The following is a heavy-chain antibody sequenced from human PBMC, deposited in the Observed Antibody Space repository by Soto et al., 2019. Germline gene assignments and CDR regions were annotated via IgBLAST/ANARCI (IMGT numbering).Heavy chain of an antibody. CDR1: GGSISSGSYY. CDR3: ARRGSGSHWWFAP. Sequence: SETLSLTCTVSGGSISSGSYYWGGIRQPPGKGLEWLENIYYSGYTYYNPSLKSRVTISLDTSKNQFSLKLSSVTAADTAVYYCARRGSGSHWWFAPWGQGTLVIVSS. CDR2: IYYSGYT. V-gene: IGHV4-39*01. D-gene: IGHD3-10*01. J-gene: IGHJ5*02.